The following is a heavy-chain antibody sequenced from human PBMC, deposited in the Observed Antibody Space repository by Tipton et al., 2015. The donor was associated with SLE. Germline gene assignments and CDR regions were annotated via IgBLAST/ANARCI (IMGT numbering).Heavy chain of an antibody. CDR2: IYSGGST. V-gene: IGHV3-53*05. CDR3: ARAYCSGGSCYRALFDY. Sequence: SLRLSCAASGFTFSNYAMSWVRQAPGKGLEWVSLIYSGGSTYYADSVKGRFTISRDNSKNTLFLQMNSLRTEDTAVYYCARAYCSGGSCYRALFDYWGQGTLVTVSS. D-gene: IGHD2-15*01. CDR1: GFTFSNYA. J-gene: IGHJ4*02.